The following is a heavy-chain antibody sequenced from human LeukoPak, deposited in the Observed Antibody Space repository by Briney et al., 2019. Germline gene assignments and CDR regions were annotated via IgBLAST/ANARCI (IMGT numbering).Heavy chain of an antibody. D-gene: IGHD3-22*01. CDR3: AKDHYYDSSGYYFNYYYYYGMDV. Sequence: PGGSLRLSCAASGFIFNNYGLVWVRQAPGKGLEWVSAISGSGGSTYYADSVKGRFTISRDNSKNTLYLQMNSLRAEDTAVYYCAKDHYYDSSGYYFNYYYYYGMDVWGQGTTVTVSS. CDR1: GFIFNNYG. CDR2: ISGSGGST. V-gene: IGHV3-23*01. J-gene: IGHJ6*02.